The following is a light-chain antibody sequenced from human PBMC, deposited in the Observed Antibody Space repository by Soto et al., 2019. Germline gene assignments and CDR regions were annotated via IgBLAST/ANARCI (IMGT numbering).Light chain of an antibody. CDR2: GAS. CDR1: QSVSSSY. Sequence: IVLTQSPGTLSLSPGERATLSCMASQSVSSSYLAWYQQKPGQAPRLLIYGASSRATGIPDRFSGSGSGTDFTLTISRLEPEDFAVYYCQQYNSWLWTFGQGTKVDIK. CDR3: QQYNSWLWT. J-gene: IGKJ1*01. V-gene: IGKV3-20*01.